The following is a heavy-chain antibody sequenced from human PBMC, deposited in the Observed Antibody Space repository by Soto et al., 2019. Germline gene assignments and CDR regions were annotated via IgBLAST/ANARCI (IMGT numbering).Heavy chain of an antibody. CDR3: ARVGTGSGWYGGDYYGMDV. CDR2: INPNSGGT. Sequence: ASVKVSCKASGYTFTGYYMHWVRQAPGQGLEWMGWINPNSGGTNYAQKFQGWVNMTRDTSISTAYMELSRLRSDDTAVYYCARVGTGSGWYGGDYYGMDVLGQVTTVTVSS. CDR1: GYTFTGYY. J-gene: IGHJ6*02. D-gene: IGHD6-19*01. V-gene: IGHV1-2*04.